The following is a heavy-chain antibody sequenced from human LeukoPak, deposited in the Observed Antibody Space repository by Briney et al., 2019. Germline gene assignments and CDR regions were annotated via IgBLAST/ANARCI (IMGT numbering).Heavy chain of an antibody. CDR2: INPNSGGT. CDR3: AKVRERGYSSKPFDL. J-gene: IGHJ3*01. Sequence: ASVKVSCKASGYTFTGYYMHWVRQAPGQGLEWMGWINPNSGGTNYAQKFQAGVTITRNTSINTAYIELSRLRSGATAVYYCAKVRERGYSSKPFDLWGQGTMVTVSS. CDR1: GYTFTGYY. V-gene: IGHV1-2*02. D-gene: IGHD5-18*01.